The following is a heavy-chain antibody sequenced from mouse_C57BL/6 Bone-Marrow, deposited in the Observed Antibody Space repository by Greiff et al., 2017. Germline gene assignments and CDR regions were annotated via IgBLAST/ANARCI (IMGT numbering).Heavy chain of an antibody. CDR3: ARIGPLIYYDYDGFAY. CDR2: IDPANGNT. Sequence: VQLQQSVAELVRPGASVKLSCTASGFNFTNTYMHWVKQRPEQGLEWIGRIDPANGNTKYAPKFQGQDTITADTSSHTAYLQLSRLTSEDTAIYYCARIGPLIYYDYDGFAYWGQGTLVTVSA. D-gene: IGHD2-4*01. V-gene: IGHV14-3*01. J-gene: IGHJ3*01. CDR1: GFNFTNTY.